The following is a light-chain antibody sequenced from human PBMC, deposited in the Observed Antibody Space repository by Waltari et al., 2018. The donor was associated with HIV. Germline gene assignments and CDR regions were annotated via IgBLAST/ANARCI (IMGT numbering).Light chain of an antibody. CDR2: DDK. CDR1: NSNIGTNT. Sequence: QSVLTQPPSASGTPGQGVIISCSGSNSNIGTNTVNWYQQLPGTAPKLLIFDDKHRPSGVPDRFSGSRSDTSASRAISGLQSEDEAHYYCAAWDDNFNVVFGGGTKLTVL. V-gene: IGLV1-44*01. J-gene: IGLJ3*02. CDR3: AAWDDNFNVV.